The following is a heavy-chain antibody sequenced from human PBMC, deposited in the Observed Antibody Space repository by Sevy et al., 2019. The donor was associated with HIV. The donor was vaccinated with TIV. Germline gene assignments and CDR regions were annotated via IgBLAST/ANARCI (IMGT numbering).Heavy chain of an antibody. CDR2: ISSSGSTI. Sequence: GGSLRLSCAASGFTFSDYYMSWIRQAPGKGLEWVSYISSSGSTIYYADSVKGRFTSSRDNAKNSLYLQMNSLRAEDTAVYYCARGGIAAADPTYYYYYGMDVWGQGTTVTVSS. J-gene: IGHJ6*02. CDR3: ARGGIAAADPTYYYYYGMDV. V-gene: IGHV3-11*01. CDR1: GFTFSDYY. D-gene: IGHD6-13*01.